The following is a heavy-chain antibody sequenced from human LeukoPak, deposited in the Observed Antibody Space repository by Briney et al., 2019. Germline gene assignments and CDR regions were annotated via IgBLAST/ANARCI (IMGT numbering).Heavy chain of an antibody. V-gene: IGHV4-59*08. CDR3: ARHLALRYFDWLLFRTGWFDP. CDR2: IYYSGST. CDR1: GGSISSYY. J-gene: IGHJ5*02. Sequence: SETLSLTCTVSGGSISSYYWSWIRQPPGKGLEWIGYIYYSGSTNYNPSLKSRVTISVDTSKNQFSLKLSSVTAADTAVYYCARHLALRYFDWLLFRTGWFDPWGQGTLVTVSS. D-gene: IGHD3-9*01.